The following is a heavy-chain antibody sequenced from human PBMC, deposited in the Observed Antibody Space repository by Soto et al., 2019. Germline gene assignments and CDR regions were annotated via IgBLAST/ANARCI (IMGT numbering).Heavy chain of an antibody. CDR2: TYISGDT. V-gene: IGHV4-4*07. CDR3: AREYTNTLDRPTPFYSNY. D-gene: IGHD1-1*01. CDR1: GDSISTYY. Sequence: PSETMSLTCSVSGDSISTYYWSWIRQSAGKGLEWIGRTYISGDTNYSPSLKSRVTMSVDTSKNQLSLKLRSVTAADTAVYYCAREYTNTLDRPTPFYSNYWGEATPVTVSS. J-gene: IGHJ4*02.